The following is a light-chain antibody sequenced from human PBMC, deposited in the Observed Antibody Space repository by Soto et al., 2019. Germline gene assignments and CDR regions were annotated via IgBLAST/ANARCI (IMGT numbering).Light chain of an antibody. V-gene: IGLV2-14*01. J-gene: IGLJ1*01. Sequence: QSVLTQPASVSGSPGQSITISCTGTSSDVGGYKYVSWYQQHPGEAPKVMISEVSNRPSGVSNRFSGSKSGNTASLTISGLQAEDEADYYCSSYTCSNTLVFGNGTKVTVL. CDR3: SSYTCSNTLV. CDR1: SSDVGGYKY. CDR2: EVS.